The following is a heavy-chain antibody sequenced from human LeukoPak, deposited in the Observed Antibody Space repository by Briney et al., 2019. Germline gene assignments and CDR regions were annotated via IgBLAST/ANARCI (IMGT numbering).Heavy chain of an antibody. J-gene: IGHJ4*02. CDR3: ARDPPGIVGATSGDY. D-gene: IGHD1-26*01. V-gene: IGHV3-21*01. CDR2: ISSSSYI. CDR1: GFTFSSYS. Sequence: PGGSLRLSCAASGFTFSSYSMDWVRRAPGKGLEWVSSISSSSYIYYADSVKGRFTISRDNATNSLYLQMNSLRAEDTAVYYCARDPPGIVGATSGDYWGQGPLVTVSS.